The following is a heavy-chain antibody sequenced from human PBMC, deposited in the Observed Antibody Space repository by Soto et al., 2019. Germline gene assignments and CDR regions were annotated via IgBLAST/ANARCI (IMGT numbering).Heavy chain of an antibody. V-gene: IGHV4-39*01. CDR3: ASGVVS. J-gene: IGHJ5*02. CDR1: GGSISRTTYY. CDR2: IYNSGSA. Sequence: QLQLQESGPGLVKPSETLSLTCTVSGGSISRTTYYWGWIRQPPGKGLEWIGSIYNSGSAYYNPSLKSRVIISVDTSKNQFSLKLSSVTAADTAVYYCASGVVSWGQGTLVTVSS. D-gene: IGHD3-3*01.